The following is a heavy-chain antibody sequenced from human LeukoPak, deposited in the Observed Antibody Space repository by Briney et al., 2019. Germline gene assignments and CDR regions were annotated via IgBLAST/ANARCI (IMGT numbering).Heavy chain of an antibody. CDR1: GDSISSGGFH. J-gene: IGHJ5*02. Sequence: PSETLSLTCTVSGDSISSGGFHWSWIHQHPGKGLEWIGYIYYSGSTYYNPSLKSRVTISVDTSKNQFSLKLSSVTAADTAVYYCARDGSSKSTLRFLDPRPHWFDPWGQGTLVTVSS. D-gene: IGHD3-3*01. V-gene: IGHV4-31*03. CDR3: ARDGSSKSTLRFLDPRPHWFDP. CDR2: IYYSGST.